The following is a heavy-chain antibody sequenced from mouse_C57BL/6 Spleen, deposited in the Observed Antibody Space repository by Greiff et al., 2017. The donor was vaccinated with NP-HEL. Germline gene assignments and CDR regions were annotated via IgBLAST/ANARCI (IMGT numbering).Heavy chain of an antibody. Sequence: EVKLVESGPVLVKPGASVKMSCKASGYTFTDYYMNWVKQSHGKSLEWIGVINPYNGGTSYNQKFKGKATLTVDKSSSTAYMELNSLTSEDSAVYYCARWETGTYYFDYWGQGTTLTVSS. CDR1: GYTFTDYY. D-gene: IGHD4-1*01. V-gene: IGHV1-19*01. J-gene: IGHJ2*01. CDR2: INPYNGGT. CDR3: ARWETGTYYFDY.